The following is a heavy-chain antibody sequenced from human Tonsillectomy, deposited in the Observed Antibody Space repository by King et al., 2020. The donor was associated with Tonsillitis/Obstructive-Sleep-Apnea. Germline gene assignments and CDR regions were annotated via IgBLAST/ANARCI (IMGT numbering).Heavy chain of an antibody. D-gene: IGHD6-19*01. CDR3: ARGSSDWYGIDY. Sequence: VQLVESGGGLVQPGGSLRLYCGASRFTFSSYWMHWVRQVPGKGLVWVSRINSDGSNTGYEDSVKGRFTISRDNAENTLYLQMNSLRAEDTAVYYCARGSSDWYGIDYWGQGTLVTVSS. CDR1: RFTFSSYW. CDR2: INSDGSNT. V-gene: IGHV3-74*01. J-gene: IGHJ4*02.